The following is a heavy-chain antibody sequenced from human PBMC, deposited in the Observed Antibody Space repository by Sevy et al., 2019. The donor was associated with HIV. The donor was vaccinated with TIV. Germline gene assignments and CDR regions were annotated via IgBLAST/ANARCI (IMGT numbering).Heavy chain of an antibody. J-gene: IGHJ6*02. D-gene: IGHD3-10*01. CDR3: ARDLNRVYYPYYYYGMDV. V-gene: IGHV3-30-3*01. Sequence: GSLRLSCAASGFTFSSYAMHWVRQAPGKGLEWVAVISYDGSNKYYADSVKGRFTISRDNSKNTLYLQMNSLRAEDTAVYYCARDLNRVYYPYYYYGMDVWGQGTTVTVSS. CDR1: GFTFSSYA. CDR2: ISYDGSNK.